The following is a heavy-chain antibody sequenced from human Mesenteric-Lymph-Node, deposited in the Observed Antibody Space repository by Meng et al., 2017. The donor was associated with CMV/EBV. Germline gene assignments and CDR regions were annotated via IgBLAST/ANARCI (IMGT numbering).Heavy chain of an antibody. Sequence: GESLKISCEASGFTFSSYWMHWVRQAPGKGLVWVSCIINDGSRTSYADSVKGRFTISRDNAKNTLHLEMNSLRAEDTAVYYCARARDSSGYYENWGQGTLVTVSS. D-gene: IGHD3-22*01. J-gene: IGHJ4*02. V-gene: IGHV3-74*01. CDR3: ARARDSSGYYEN. CDR2: IINDGSRT. CDR1: GFTFSSYW.